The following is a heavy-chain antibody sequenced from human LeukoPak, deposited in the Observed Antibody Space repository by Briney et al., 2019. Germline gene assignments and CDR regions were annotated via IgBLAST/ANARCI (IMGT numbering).Heavy chain of an antibody. CDR2: IRNDGTNI. CDR3: AKEGFDP. Sequence: GGSLRLSCAASGFTFSNFGIHWVRQAPGKGLEWVAFIRNDGTNIYYVDSVKGRFTISRDNSKNTVYLQMNGLRTEDTAVYYCAKEGFDPWGQGTLVTVSS. J-gene: IGHJ5*02. V-gene: IGHV3-30*02. CDR1: GFTFSNFG.